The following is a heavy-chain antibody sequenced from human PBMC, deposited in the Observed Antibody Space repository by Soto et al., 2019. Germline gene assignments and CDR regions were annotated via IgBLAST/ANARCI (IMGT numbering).Heavy chain of an antibody. CDR3: TTGPYYDILTGSHWFDP. V-gene: IGHV3-15*01. CDR1: GFTFNNAW. J-gene: IGHJ5*02. CDR2: IKSKTDGGTT. D-gene: IGHD3-9*01. Sequence: GGSLRLSCAASGFTFNNAWMSWVRQAPGKGLEWVGRIKSKTDGGTTDYTAPVKGRFTISRDDSKHTLYLQMNSLKTDDTAVYYCTTGPYYDILTGSHWFDPWGQGTL.